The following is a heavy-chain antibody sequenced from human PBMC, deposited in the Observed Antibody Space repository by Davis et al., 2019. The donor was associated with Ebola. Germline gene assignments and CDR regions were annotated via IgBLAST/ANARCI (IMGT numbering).Heavy chain of an antibody. J-gene: IGHJ5*02. CDR2: MNPNSGNT. D-gene: IGHD2-15*01. V-gene: IGHV1-8*01. CDR3: ARGRVVVPRYYWFDP. Sequence: ASVKVSCKASGYTFTSYDINWVRQATGQGLEWMGWMNPNSGNTGYAQKFQGRVTMTRNTSISTAYMELSSLRSEDTAVYYCARGRVVVPRYYWFDPWGQGTLVTVSS. CDR1: GYTFTSYD.